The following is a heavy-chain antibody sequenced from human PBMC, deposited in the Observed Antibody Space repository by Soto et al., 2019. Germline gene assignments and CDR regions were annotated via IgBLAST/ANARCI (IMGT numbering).Heavy chain of an antibody. CDR1: GGTFSSDA. J-gene: IGHJ5*02. CDR3: ARDERQLVRSNVGWFDP. V-gene: IGHV1-69*06. CDR2: IIPICGTA. D-gene: IGHD6-13*01. Sequence: QVQLVQSGAEVKKPGSSVKVSCKASGGTFSSDAISWVRQAPEQGLEWMGGIIPICGTANYAQKFQGRVTITTDKSTSTAYMELGSLRSENTAVYYCARDERQLVRSNVGWFDPWGQGTLVTVSS.